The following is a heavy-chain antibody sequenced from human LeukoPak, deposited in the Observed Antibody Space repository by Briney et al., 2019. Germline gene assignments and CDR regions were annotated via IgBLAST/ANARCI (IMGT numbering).Heavy chain of an antibody. Sequence: TSSETLSLTCTVSGGSISSYYWSWIRQPPGKGLEWIGYISYSGITNYNPSLKSRVTISIDTSKNQFSLKLSSVIAADTAVYYCARGVNWIDPWGQGTLVTVSS. V-gene: IGHV4-59*01. J-gene: IGHJ5*02. CDR1: GGSISSYY. CDR2: ISYSGIT. CDR3: ARGVNWIDP. D-gene: IGHD3-16*01.